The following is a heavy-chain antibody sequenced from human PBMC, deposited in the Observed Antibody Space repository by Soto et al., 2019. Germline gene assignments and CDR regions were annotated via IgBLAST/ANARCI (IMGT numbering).Heavy chain of an antibody. D-gene: IGHD2-15*01. Sequence: PGESLKISCKGSGYSFTSYWISWVRQMPGKGLEWMGRIDPSDSYTNYSPSFQGHVTISADKSISTAYLQWSSLKASDTAMYYCARHPRYCSGGSCPYYFDYWGQGTLVTVSS. J-gene: IGHJ4*02. V-gene: IGHV5-10-1*01. CDR1: GYSFTSYW. CDR2: IDPSDSYT. CDR3: ARHPRYCSGGSCPYYFDY.